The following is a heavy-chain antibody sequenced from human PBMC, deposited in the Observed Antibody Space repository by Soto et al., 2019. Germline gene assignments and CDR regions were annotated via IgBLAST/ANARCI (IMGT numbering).Heavy chain of an antibody. D-gene: IGHD2-15*01. CDR3: ANLVIGYCSGNTGDDY. Sequence: VQLLESGGGLIQPGGSLRLSCAASGFTFSYGIHWLRQAPGKGLEWVAYISYDSSNKFYGDSVKGRFTISRDNSKNTQFLQMNSLRAEDTAVYYCANLVIGYCSGNTGDDYWGQGTLVAASS. J-gene: IGHJ4*02. V-gene: IGHV3-30*18. CDR1: GFTFSYG. CDR2: ISYDSSNK.